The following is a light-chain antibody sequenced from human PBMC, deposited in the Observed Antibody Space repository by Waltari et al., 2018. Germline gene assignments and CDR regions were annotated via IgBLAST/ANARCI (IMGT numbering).Light chain of an antibody. J-gene: IGLJ3*02. CDR2: DVT. CDR3: CSYAGSYTWV. V-gene: IGLV2-11*01. CDR1: TTEPGSYNY. Sequence: SALTQPRSVSGPPGQSVTISCTGTTTEPGSYNYVSWYQQHPGKAPKLILLDVTKRPSGVPDRLSGSKSGNTASLTISGLRAEDEAEYYCCSYAGSYTWVFGGGTKLTVV.